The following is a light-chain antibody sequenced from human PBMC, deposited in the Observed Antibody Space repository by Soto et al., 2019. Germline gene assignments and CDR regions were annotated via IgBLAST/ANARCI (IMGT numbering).Light chain of an antibody. J-gene: IGKJ1*01. CDR1: QSISSW. CDR3: QQYNSYSWT. Sequence: DIQMTQSPSTVSASVGDRVTITCRASQSISSWLAWYQQKPGKAPKLLIYKASSLESGVPSRFSGSGSGTEFTLTISSLQPDDFATYYCQQYNSYSWTFGQGTKVAIK. CDR2: KAS. V-gene: IGKV1-5*03.